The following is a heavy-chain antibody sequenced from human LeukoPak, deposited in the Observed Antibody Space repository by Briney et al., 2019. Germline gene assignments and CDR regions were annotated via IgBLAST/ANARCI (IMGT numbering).Heavy chain of an antibody. D-gene: IGHD2-2*01. CDR2: INHSGST. J-gene: IGHJ4*02. V-gene: IGHV4-34*01. CDR3: ARRWEYCSSTSCYVDNIAAAGIVDY. Sequence: SETLSLTCAVYGGSFSSYYWSWIRQPPGKGLEWIGEINHSGSTNYNTSLKSRVNISVDTSKNQSSLKLSSVTAADTAVYYCARRWEYCSSTSCYVDNIAAAGIVDYWGQGTLVTVSS. CDR1: GGSFSSYY.